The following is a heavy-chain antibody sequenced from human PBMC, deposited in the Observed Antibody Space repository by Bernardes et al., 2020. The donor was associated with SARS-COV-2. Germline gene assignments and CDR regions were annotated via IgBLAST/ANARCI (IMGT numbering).Heavy chain of an antibody. CDR1: GGSFSGYY. J-gene: IGHJ6*02. D-gene: IGHD3-22*01. Sequence: SETLSPTCAVYGGSFSGYYWSWIRQPPGKGLEWIGEINHSGSTNYNPSLKSRVTISVDTSKNQFSLKLSSVTAADTAVYYCARGRIQSGYYINDYYYYGMDVWGQGTTVTVSS. CDR2: INHSGST. CDR3: ARGRIQSGYYINDYYYYGMDV. V-gene: IGHV4-34*01.